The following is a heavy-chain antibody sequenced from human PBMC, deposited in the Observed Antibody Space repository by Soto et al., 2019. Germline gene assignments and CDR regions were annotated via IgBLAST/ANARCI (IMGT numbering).Heavy chain of an antibody. CDR1: GFTFSSYA. V-gene: IGHV3-23*01. CDR3: AKGNSARYYYGTDF. J-gene: IGHJ6*02. Sequence: PGGSLRLSCAAFGFTFSSYAMSWVRQAPGKGLEWVSAISDSGGGTYYADSVKGRFTISRDNSKNTLYLQMNSLRAEDTAVYYCAKGNSARYYYGTDFWRQGTTVTV. D-gene: IGHD1-1*01. CDR2: ISDSGGGT.